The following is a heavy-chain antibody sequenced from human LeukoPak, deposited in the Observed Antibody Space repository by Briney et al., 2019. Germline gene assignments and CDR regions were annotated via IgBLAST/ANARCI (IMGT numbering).Heavy chain of an antibody. CDR3: ARESSLYYDSSGYSQNFDY. CDR2: IHTSGST. Sequence: SQTLSLTCTVSGGSISSGSYYWSWIRQPAGTGLEWIGRIHTSGSTNYNPSLKSRVTISVDTSKNQFSLKLSSVTAADTAVYYCARESSLYYDSSGYSQNFDYWGQGTLVTVSS. J-gene: IGHJ4*02. D-gene: IGHD3-22*01. CDR1: GGSISSGSYY. V-gene: IGHV4-61*02.